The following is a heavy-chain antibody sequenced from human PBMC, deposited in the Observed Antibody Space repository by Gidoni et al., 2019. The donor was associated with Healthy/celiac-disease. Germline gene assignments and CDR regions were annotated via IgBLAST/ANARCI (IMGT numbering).Heavy chain of an antibody. J-gene: IGHJ4*02. CDR2: LYPGDSDT. CDR1: GDSFTSYR. V-gene: IGHV5-51*01. CDR3: ARLRMGDSSSWYEPYYFDY. Sequence: EVQLVQSGAGVKKRGGSMKTTCKGSGDSFTSYRFGWLRQMPGKGLVWMGILYPGDSDTRYSPSFQGQGTISADKSISTAYLQWSSLKASDTAMYYCARLRMGDSSSWYEPYYFDYWGQGTLVTVSS. D-gene: IGHD6-13*01.